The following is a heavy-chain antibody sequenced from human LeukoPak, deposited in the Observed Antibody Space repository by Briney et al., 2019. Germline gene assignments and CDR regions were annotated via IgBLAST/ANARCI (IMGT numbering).Heavy chain of an antibody. CDR1: GFTVSSNY. V-gene: IGHV3-53*01. J-gene: IGHJ3*02. CDR2: IYSGGST. D-gene: IGHD3-9*01. Sequence: GGSLRLSCATSGFTVSSNYMSWVRQAPGKGLEWVSVIYSGGSTYYADSVKGRFTISRDNSKNALYLQMNSLRAEDTAVYYCARGLRYFDWSSPAFDIWGQGTMVTVSS. CDR3: ARGLRYFDWSSPAFDI.